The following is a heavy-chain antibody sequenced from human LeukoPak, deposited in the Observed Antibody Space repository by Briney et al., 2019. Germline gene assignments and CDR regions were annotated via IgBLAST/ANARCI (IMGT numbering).Heavy chain of an antibody. D-gene: IGHD2-2*01. CDR3: ARNSIRGRYCTTTNCYDPFDD. CDR1: GGTFNSYA. Sequence: SVKVSCKASGGTFNSYAISWVRQAPGQGLEWMGGVVPIFGTTNYAQKFQGRVTIIADESTSTAYMDLSSLRSDDTAVYYCARNSIRGRYCTTTNCYDPFDDWGQGTLVTVSS. CDR2: VVPIFGTT. J-gene: IGHJ4*02. V-gene: IGHV1-69*01.